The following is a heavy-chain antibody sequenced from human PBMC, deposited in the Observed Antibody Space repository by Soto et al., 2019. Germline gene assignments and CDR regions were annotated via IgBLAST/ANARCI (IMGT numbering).Heavy chain of an antibody. J-gene: IGHJ6*02. D-gene: IGHD3-10*01. CDR2: IIPIFGTP. CDR1: GGTFSHYA. CDR3: VSHVGPHPRYGMDV. Sequence: GASVKVSCKASGGTFSHYAISWVRQAPGQGLEWMGGIIPIFGTPNYAQKFQGRVTITADKSTSTAYMELSSLRYEDTAVYYTVSHVGPHPRYGMDVWGQGTTVTVSS. V-gene: IGHV1-69*06.